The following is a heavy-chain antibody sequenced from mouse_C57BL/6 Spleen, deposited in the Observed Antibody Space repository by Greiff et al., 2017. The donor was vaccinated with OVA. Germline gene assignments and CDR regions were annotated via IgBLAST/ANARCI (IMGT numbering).Heavy chain of an antibody. CDR2: IDPSDSET. Sequence: QVQLQQPGAELVRPGSSVKLSCKASGYTFTSYWMHWVKQRPIQGLEWIGNIDPSDSETHYNQKFKDKATLTVDKSSSTAYMQLSSLTSEDSAVYYCARGRILDSSGYPLYAMDYWGQGTSVTVSS. CDR3: ARGRILDSSGYPLYAMDY. D-gene: IGHD3-2*02. CDR1: GYTFTSYW. V-gene: IGHV1-52*01. J-gene: IGHJ4*01.